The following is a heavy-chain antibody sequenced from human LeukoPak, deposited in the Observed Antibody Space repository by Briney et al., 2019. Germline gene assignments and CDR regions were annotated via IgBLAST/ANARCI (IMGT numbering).Heavy chain of an antibody. CDR3: ARLSTSDTDGNYFDF. CDR1: GDSITRNTYY. CDR2: INYSGRI. Sequence: SETLSLTCTVSGDSITRNTYYWVWVRQPPGKGLEWIGSINYSGRIFYSSSLKSLAPISVDTFRNQFSLKVTSVTAADTAVYSCARLSTSDTDGNYFDFWGQGTLVTVSS. J-gene: IGHJ4*02. D-gene: IGHD1-1*01. V-gene: IGHV4-39*01.